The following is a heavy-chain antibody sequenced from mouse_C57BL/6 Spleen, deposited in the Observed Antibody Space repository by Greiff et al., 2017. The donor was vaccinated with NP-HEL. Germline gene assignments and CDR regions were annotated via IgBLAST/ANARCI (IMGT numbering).Heavy chain of an antibody. Sequence: VQLKESGPGLVKPSQSLSLTCSVTGYSITSGYYWNWIRQFPGNKLEWMGYISYDGSNNYNPSLKNRISITRDTSKNQFFLKLNSVTTEDTATYYCASGGLGAWFAYWGQGTLVTVSA. CDR1: GYSITSGYY. CDR2: ISYDGSN. J-gene: IGHJ3*01. CDR3: ASGGLGAWFAY. V-gene: IGHV3-6*01.